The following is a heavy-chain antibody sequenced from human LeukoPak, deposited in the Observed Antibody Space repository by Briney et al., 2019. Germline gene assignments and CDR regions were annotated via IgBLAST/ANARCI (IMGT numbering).Heavy chain of an antibody. D-gene: IGHD6-19*01. CDR2: IYPDDSDT. J-gene: IGHJ4*02. V-gene: IGHV5-51*01. CDR1: GYSFTSNW. CDR3: AKTTRGHYSRGWYVDY. Sequence: GESLKISCRGSGYSFTSNWIGWVRQMPGKGLEWMGIIYPDDSDTRYSPSFQGQVTISADKSISTAYLQWSSLKASDTAMYYCAKTTRGHYSRGWYVDYWGQGTLVTVSS.